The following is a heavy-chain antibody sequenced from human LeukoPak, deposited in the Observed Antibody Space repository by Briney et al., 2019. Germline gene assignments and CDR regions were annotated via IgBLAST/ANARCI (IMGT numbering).Heavy chain of an antibody. D-gene: IGHD4-17*01. CDR3: ARGTVTHDAFDI. CDR2: ISGSGGST. V-gene: IGHV3-23*01. Sequence: GGSLRLSCAASGFTFSSYAMSWVRQAPGKGLEWVSAISGSGGSTYYADSVKGRFTISRDNSKNSLYLQMNSLRAEDTAVYYCARGTVTHDAFDIWGQGTIVTVSS. J-gene: IGHJ3*02. CDR1: GFTFSSYA.